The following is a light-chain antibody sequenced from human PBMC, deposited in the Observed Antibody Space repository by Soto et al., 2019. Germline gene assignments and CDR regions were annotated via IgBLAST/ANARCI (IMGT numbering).Light chain of an antibody. CDR3: QKYAKAPLT. V-gene: IGKV3-20*01. CDR1: QIVNNNY. Sequence: EIGLTQSPGTLTLSPGERATLPCRASQIVNNNYLAWYQQKPGKAPRLVIYGASNRATGVPDRLSASGSGTELTLTISSLEPEDFAVYYCQKYAKAPLTCGQGTKVDI. CDR2: GAS. J-gene: IGKJ1*01.